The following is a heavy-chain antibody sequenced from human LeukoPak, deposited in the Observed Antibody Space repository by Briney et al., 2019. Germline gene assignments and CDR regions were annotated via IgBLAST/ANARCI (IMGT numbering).Heavy chain of an antibody. D-gene: IGHD4-17*01. V-gene: IGHV4-59*12. J-gene: IGHJ3*02. Sequence: SETLSLTCTVSGGSISGYYWSWIRQPPGKGLEWIGYIYYSGSTNYNPSLKSRVTISVDTSKNQFSLKLSSVTAADTAVYYCARDYTLSDYGDYLGAFDIWGQGTMVTVSS. CDR3: ARDYTLSDYGDYLGAFDI. CDR1: GGSISGYY. CDR2: IYYSGST.